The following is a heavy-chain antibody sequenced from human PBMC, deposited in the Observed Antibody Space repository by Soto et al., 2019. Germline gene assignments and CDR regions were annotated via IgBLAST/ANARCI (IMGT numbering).Heavy chain of an antibody. J-gene: IGHJ3*02. D-gene: IGHD3-10*01. CDR3: ARGRGTMVRGVIYPTGRAFDI. CDR1: GLTFSGYS. CDR2: INHSGST. Sequence: AETLCLSCAASGLTFSGYSWHWIRQPPGKGLEWIWEINHSGSTNYNPSLKSRVTISVDTSKNQFSLKLSSVTAADTAVYYCARGRGTMVRGVIYPTGRAFDIWGKGTMVTVSS. V-gene: IGHV4-34*01.